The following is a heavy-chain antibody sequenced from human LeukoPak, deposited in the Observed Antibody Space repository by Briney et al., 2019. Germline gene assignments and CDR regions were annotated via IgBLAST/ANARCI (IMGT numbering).Heavy chain of an antibody. Sequence: PSETLSLTCSVSGVAISDYFWSWIRQPAGRDLEWIGRITTTGSTYFNPSLQSRVRMSVDSSKTHFSLRLSSVTAADTAVYYCARSPSTIGWNWGYYFDFWGQGHLVTVSS. CDR1: GVAISDYF. J-gene: IGHJ4*02. V-gene: IGHV4-4*07. CDR2: ITTTGST. D-gene: IGHD1-7*01. CDR3: ARSPSTIGWNWGYYFDF.